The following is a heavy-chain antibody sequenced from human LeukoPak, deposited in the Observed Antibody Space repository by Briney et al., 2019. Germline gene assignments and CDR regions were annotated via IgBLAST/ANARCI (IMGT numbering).Heavy chain of an antibody. D-gene: IGHD6-13*01. J-gene: IGHJ4*02. V-gene: IGHV3-48*01. CDR2: IRSTSRTI. Sequence: GSLRLSCAASGFTFSSYSMNWVRQAPGKGLEWVSYIRSTSRTIYYADSVKGRFTISRDNAKNSLYLQMNSLRAEDTAVYYCARDFSEYSSSWYRFDYWGQGTLVTASS. CDR1: GFTFSSYS. CDR3: ARDFSEYSSSWYRFDY.